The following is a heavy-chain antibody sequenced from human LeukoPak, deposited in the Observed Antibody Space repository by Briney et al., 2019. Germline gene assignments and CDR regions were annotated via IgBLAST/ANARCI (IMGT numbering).Heavy chain of an antibody. D-gene: IGHD3-22*01. V-gene: IGHV4-34*01. Sequence: SETLSLTCAVYGGSFSGYYWSWIRQPPGKGLEWIGEINHSGSTNYNPSLKSRVTISVDTSKNQFSLKLSSVTAADTAMYYCARGINYYDSSGYYGWGQGTLVTVSS. CDR1: GGSFSGYY. CDR3: ARGINYYDSSGYYG. J-gene: IGHJ4*02. CDR2: INHSGST.